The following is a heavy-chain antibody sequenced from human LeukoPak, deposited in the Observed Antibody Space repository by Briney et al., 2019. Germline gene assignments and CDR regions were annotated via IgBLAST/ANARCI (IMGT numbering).Heavy chain of an antibody. CDR2: IYSGGST. D-gene: IGHD2-2*01. J-gene: IGHJ6*03. CDR1: GFTVSSNY. CDR3: ARTRYYYMDV. Sequence: GGSLRLSCAASGFTVSSNYMSWVRQAPGKGLEWVSVIYSGGSTYYADSVKGRFTISRDNSKNTLYLQVNSLRAEDTAVYYCARTRYYYMDVWGKGTTVTVSS. V-gene: IGHV3-66*02.